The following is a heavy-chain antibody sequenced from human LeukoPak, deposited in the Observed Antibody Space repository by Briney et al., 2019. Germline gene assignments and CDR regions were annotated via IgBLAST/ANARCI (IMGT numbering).Heavy chain of an antibody. V-gene: IGHV4-59*08. CDR3: ARHTTVVPPHYFDY. D-gene: IGHD4-23*01. CDR2: IYYSEST. J-gene: IGHJ4*02. CDR1: RGSISTYY. Sequence: SETLSLTPTVPRGSISTYYWSWIRQPPGKRLEWIGYIYYSESTNYNPSLKSRVTISLDTSKNQISLKLSSVTAADTAVYYCARHTTVVPPHYFDYWGQGTLVTVSS.